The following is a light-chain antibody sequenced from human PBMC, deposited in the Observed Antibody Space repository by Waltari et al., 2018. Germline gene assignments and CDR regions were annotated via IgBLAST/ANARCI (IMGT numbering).Light chain of an antibody. Sequence: QLVLTQSPSASASLGASVTLTPTLSSRHSTNVIAWLQQRPDQGPPYLLQANRDGIHNQRAEKGPRYLIKVNSDGSHSRGHEIPDRFSGSSSGAERYLTIANLQSEDEAHYFCQTGGHGTWVFGGGTTLTVL. J-gene: IGLJ3*02. CDR1: SRHSTNV. CDR2: VNSDGSH. CDR3: QTGGHGTWV. V-gene: IGLV4-69*01.